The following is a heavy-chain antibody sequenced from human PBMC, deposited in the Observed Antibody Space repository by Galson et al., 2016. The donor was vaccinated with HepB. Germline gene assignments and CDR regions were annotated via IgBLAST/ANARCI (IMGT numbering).Heavy chain of an antibody. CDR2: IFHSGST. CDR1: GGSVSSNYW. CDR3: AIFDLGYCSGGSCSH. J-gene: IGHJ4*02. D-gene: IGHD2-15*01. V-gene: IGHV4-4*02. Sequence: TLSLTCAVSGGSVSSNYWWTWVRQPPGQGLEWIGAIFHSGSTNYNPSLKSRVTISLDKSKDQFSLKLNSVTAADKAVYYCAIFDLGYCSGGSCSHWGQGILVTVSS.